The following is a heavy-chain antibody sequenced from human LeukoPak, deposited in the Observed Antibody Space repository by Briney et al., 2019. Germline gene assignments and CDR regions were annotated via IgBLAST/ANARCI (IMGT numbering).Heavy chain of an antibody. Sequence: SETLSLTCTVSGGSISSGSYYWSWIRQPAGKGLEWIGRIYTSGSTNYNPPLKSRVTISVDTSKNQFSLKLSSVTAADTAVYYCARGRDILTGYDYFDYWGQGTLVTVSS. J-gene: IGHJ4*02. CDR1: GGSISSGSYY. CDR2: IYTSGST. V-gene: IGHV4-61*02. D-gene: IGHD3-9*01. CDR3: ARGRDILTGYDYFDY.